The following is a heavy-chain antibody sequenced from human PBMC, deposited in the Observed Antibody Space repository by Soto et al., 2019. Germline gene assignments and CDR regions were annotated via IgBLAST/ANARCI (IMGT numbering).Heavy chain of an antibody. D-gene: IGHD5-12*01. V-gene: IGHV3-66*01. J-gene: IGHJ6*03. CDR3: AGDSTRYYYYMDV. Sequence: EVQLVESGGGLVQPGGSLRLSCAASGFTVSSNYMSWVRQAPGKGLEWVSVIYSGGSTYYADSVKGRFTISRDNSKNTLYLQMNSLRAEDTAVYYCAGDSTRYYYYMDVWGKGTTVTVSS. CDR1: GFTVSSNY. CDR2: IYSGGST.